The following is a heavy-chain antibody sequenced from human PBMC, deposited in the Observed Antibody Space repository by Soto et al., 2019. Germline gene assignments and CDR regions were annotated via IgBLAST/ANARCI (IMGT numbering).Heavy chain of an antibody. CDR3: ARGGDSSSWYGAPNWFDP. V-gene: IGHV1-69*13. CDR2: IIPIFGTA. Sequence: GASVKVSCKASGGTFSSYAISWVRQAPGQGLEWMGGIIPIFGTANYAQKFQGRVTITADESTSTAYMELSSLRSEDTAVYYCARGGDSSSWYGAPNWFDPWGQGTLVTVSS. J-gene: IGHJ5*02. D-gene: IGHD6-13*01. CDR1: GGTFSSYA.